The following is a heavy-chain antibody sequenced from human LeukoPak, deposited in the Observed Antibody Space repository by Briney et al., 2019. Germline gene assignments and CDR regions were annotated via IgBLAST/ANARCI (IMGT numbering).Heavy chain of an antibody. J-gene: IGHJ4*02. CDR2: IIPIFGTA. D-gene: IGHD3-9*01. V-gene: IGHV1-69*06. Sequence: SVKVSCKASRGTFSSYAISWVRQAPGQGLEWMGGIIPIFGTANYAQKFQGRVTITADKSTSTAYMELSSLRSEDTAVYYCARQAREGYFDWLPFDYWGQGTLVTVSS. CDR1: RGTFSSYA. CDR3: ARQAREGYFDWLPFDY.